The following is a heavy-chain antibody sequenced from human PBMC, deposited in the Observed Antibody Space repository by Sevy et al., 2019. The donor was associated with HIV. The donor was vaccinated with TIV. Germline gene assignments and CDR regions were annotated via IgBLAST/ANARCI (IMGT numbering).Heavy chain of an antibody. Sequence: GSLRLSCAGSGLRFSNAWMAWVRQAPGEGLEWVGRIRSETGGGTTDFAAFAKGKFTISRDDPKNTLYLQMNSLKTEDTAVYYCAIDHRRDGMIVVPFEKWGLGTLVTVSS. V-gene: IGHV3-15*01. CDR2: IRSETGGGTT. J-gene: IGHJ4*02. CDR1: GLRFSNAW. D-gene: IGHD3-22*01. CDR3: AIDHRRDGMIVVPFEK.